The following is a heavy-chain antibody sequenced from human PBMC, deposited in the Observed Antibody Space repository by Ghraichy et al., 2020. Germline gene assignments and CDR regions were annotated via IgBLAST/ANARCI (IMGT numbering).Heavy chain of an antibody. CDR3: ARGYGSGRSYG. Sequence: GESLNISCAASGFTFSSYDLTWVRQAPGKGLELVSSISSRGSTAYTDSVKGRFTISRDNANNLVHLQMNSLKDEDTAMYYCARGYGSGRSYGWGQGTLVTASS. CDR1: GFTFSSYD. D-gene: IGHD3-10*01. V-gene: IGHV3-69-1*01. CDR2: ISSRGST. J-gene: IGHJ4*02.